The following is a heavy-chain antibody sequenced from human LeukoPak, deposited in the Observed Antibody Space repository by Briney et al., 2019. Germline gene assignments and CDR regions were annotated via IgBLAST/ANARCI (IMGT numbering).Heavy chain of an antibody. CDR2: IIPILGIA. Sequence: SVKVSCKASGGTFSSYAISWVRQAPGQGLERMGRIIPILGIANYAQKFQGRVTITADKSTSTAYMELSSLRSEDTAVYYCASAYGSGSYYPFDYWGQGTLVTVSS. CDR3: ASAYGSGSYYPFDY. CDR1: GGTFSSYA. J-gene: IGHJ4*02. V-gene: IGHV1-69*04. D-gene: IGHD3-10*01.